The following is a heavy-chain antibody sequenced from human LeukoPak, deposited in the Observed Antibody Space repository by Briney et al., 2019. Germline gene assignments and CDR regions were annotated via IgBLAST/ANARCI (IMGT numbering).Heavy chain of an antibody. CDR3: ARGDYYDSSGYYYYFDY. J-gene: IGHJ4*02. CDR2: IYYSGST. Sequence: PSETLSLTCTVSGGSISSGDYYWSWIRQPPGKGLEWIGYIYYSGSTYYNPSLKSRVTISVDTSKNQFSLKLSSVTAADTAVYYCARGDYYDSSGYYYYFDYWGQGTLVTVSS. CDR1: GGSISSGDYY. D-gene: IGHD3-22*01. V-gene: IGHV4-30-4*01.